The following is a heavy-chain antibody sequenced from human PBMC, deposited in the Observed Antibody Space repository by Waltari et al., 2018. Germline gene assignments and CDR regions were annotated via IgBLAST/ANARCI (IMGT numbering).Heavy chain of an antibody. V-gene: IGHV4-4*07. CDR2: IYTSGST. CDR3: ARGGYSYGARDYYYYMDV. Sequence: QVQLQESGPGLVKPSETLSLTCTVSGGSISSYYWSWIRQPAGKGLEWIGRIYTSGSTNYNPSLKSLVTMSVDTSKNQFSLKLSSVTAADTAVYYCARGGYSYGARDYYYYMDVWGKGTTVTVSS. CDR1: GGSISSYY. D-gene: IGHD5-18*01. J-gene: IGHJ6*03.